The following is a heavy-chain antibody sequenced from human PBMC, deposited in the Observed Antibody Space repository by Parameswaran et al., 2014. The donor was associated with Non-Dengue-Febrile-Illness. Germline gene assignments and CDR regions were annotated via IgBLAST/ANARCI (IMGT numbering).Heavy chain of an antibody. CDR2: FDPEDGET. D-gene: IGHD1-26*01. Sequence: WVRQAPGQGLEWMGGFDPEDGETIYEQMFQGRVTMTEDTSTDTAYMELASLRSEDTAVYFCATVELSPVGATFDYWGQGTLVTVSS. V-gene: IGHV1-24*01. CDR3: ATVELSPVGATFDY. J-gene: IGHJ4*02.